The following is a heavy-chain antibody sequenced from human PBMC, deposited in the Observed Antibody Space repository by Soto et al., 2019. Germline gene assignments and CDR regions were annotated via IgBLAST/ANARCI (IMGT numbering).Heavy chain of an antibody. J-gene: IGHJ4*02. V-gene: IGHV3-64D*08. D-gene: IGHD2-21*01. CDR3: VTWGGPTTRFDY. CDR2: INSNGVTT. CDR1: GFFFNAYA. Sequence: GGSLRLSCSASGFFFNAYAMHWVRQAPGKGLEYVSAINSNGVTTYYADSVKGRFTISRDNSKNTLFLQMSSLRTEDTAVYYCVTWGGPTTRFDYWCQGTLVTVSS.